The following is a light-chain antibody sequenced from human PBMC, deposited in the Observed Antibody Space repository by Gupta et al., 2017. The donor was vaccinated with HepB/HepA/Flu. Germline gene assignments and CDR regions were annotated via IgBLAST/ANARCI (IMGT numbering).Light chain of an antibody. V-gene: IGKV3-11*01. CDR3: QQRSNWPLT. J-gene: IGKJ4*01. CDR2: DAS. CDR1: QIVSTY. Sequence: IVLTQSPATLPLSPGERATPSCRASQIVSTYLAWYQQKPGQAPRLLMYDASNRATGIPARFSGRGAGTDFTLTISSLEPEDFAVYYWQQRSNWPLTFGGGTKVEIK.